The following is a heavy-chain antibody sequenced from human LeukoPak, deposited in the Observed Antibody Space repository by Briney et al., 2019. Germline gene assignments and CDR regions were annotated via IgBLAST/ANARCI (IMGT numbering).Heavy chain of an antibody. D-gene: IGHD6-13*01. CDR3: ARDSYSSSRYEY. CDR2: ISGYNGDT. J-gene: IGHJ4*02. CDR1: GYTFTSNY. Sequence: ASVKVSCKASGYTFTSNYMHWVRQAPGQGLEWMGWISGYNGDTRNPQKLQGRITLTTDTSTSTAYMELRSLRSDDTAVYYCARDSYSSSRYEYWGQGTLVTVSS. V-gene: IGHV1-18*04.